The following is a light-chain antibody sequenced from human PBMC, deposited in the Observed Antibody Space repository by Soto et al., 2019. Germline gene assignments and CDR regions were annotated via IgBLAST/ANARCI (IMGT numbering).Light chain of an antibody. CDR3: QQYASSPLT. CDR1: QSVGRNY. CDR2: GAS. Sequence: EIVLTQSPGTLSLSPGESATLSCRASQSVGRNYLAWYQQKPGQAPRLLIYGASSRATGIPDRFSGSGSGTDFPLTFSRLEPEDFAVYYCQQYASSPLTFGGGTRVEIK. V-gene: IGKV3-20*01. J-gene: IGKJ4*01.